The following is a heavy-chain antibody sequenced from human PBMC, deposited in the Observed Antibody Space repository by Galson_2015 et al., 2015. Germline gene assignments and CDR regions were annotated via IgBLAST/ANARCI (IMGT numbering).Heavy chain of an antibody. Sequence: SVKVSCKASGYTFTSYGISWVRQAPGQGLEWMGWISAYNGNTNYAQKLQGRVTMTTDTSTSTAYMELRSLRSDDTAVYYCARGTDSSSWYQPPYYFDYWGQGTLVTVSS. D-gene: IGHD6-13*01. J-gene: IGHJ4*02. CDR3: ARGTDSSSWYQPPYYFDY. V-gene: IGHV1-18*04. CDR1: GYTFTSYG. CDR2: ISAYNGNT.